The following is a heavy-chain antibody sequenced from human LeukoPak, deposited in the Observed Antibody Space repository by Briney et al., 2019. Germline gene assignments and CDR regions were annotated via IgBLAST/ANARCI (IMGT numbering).Heavy chain of an antibody. CDR1: GYTFTSYG. J-gene: IGHJ3*02. CDR2: IIPILGMA. V-gene: IGHV1-69*04. D-gene: IGHD5-12*01. Sequence: SVKVSCKASGYTFTSYGISWVRQAPGQGLEWMGRIIPILGMANSAQKFQGRVTITADTSTSTAYMDLSSLISEDTAMYYCAREGPIVATILGAFDIWGQGTMVTVSS. CDR3: AREGPIVATILGAFDI.